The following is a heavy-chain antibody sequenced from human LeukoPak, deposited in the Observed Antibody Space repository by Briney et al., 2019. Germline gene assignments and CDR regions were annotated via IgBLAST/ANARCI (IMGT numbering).Heavy chain of an antibody. J-gene: IGHJ3*02. V-gene: IGHV3-23*01. CDR1: GFTFSNSA. CDR2: ISGSGGST. Sequence: GGSLRLSCAASGFTFSNSAMSWVRQGPGKGLEWVSTISGSGGSTYYADSVKGRFTISRDNSKITLYLQMNSLRAEDTAVYYCARSDFWSGYYRHDAFDIWGQGTMVTVSS. D-gene: IGHD3-3*01. CDR3: ARSDFWSGYYRHDAFDI.